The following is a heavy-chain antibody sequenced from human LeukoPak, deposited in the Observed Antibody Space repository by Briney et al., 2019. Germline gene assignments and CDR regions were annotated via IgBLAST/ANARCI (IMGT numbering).Heavy chain of an antibody. Sequence: GGSLRLSCAASGFTVSSNYMSWVRQAPGKGLEWVSVIYSGGSTYYADSVKGRFTISRDNSKNTLYRQMNSLRAEDTAVYYCASPYYYGSGSYFDYWGRGTLVTVSS. CDR1: GFTVSSNY. CDR2: IYSGGST. J-gene: IGHJ4*02. D-gene: IGHD3-10*01. V-gene: IGHV3-66*01. CDR3: ASPYYYGSGSYFDY.